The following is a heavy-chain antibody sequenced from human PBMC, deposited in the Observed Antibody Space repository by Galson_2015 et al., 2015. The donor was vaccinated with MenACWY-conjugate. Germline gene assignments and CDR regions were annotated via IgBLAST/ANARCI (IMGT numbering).Heavy chain of an antibody. CDR2: IHPGDSDT. J-gene: IGHJ6*03. D-gene: IGHD3-9*01. CDR3: AKRGSLRSFERDYFYMDV. V-gene: IGHV5-51*03. CDR1: GYSFSRYW. Sequence: QSGAEVKKPGESLTISCTGSGYSFSRYWIGWVRQMPGKGLEWMGIIHPGDSDTRYNPSFEGQVTISADTSIRTTYLQWTSLKASDTAIYYCAKRGSLRSFERDYFYMDVWGNGTTVTVSS.